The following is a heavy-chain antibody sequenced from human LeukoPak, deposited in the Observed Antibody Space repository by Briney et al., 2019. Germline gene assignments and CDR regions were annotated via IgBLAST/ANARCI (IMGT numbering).Heavy chain of an antibody. D-gene: IGHD3-22*01. V-gene: IGHV4-39*07. Sequence: SETLSLTCTVSGGSISSSSYYWGWIRQPPGKGLEWIGSIYYSGSTYYNPSLKSRVTISVDTSKNQFSLKLSSVTAADTAVYYCARRGQYYYDSSGYYFSGQEFDYWGQGTLVTVSS. CDR3: ARRGQYYYDSSGYYFSGQEFDY. J-gene: IGHJ4*02. CDR2: IYYSGST. CDR1: GGSISSSSYY.